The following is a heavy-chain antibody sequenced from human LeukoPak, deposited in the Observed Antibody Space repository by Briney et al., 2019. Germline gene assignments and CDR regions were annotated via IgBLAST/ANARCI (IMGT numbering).Heavy chain of an antibody. CDR3: ARVGEYSSSWFDAFDI. Sequence: GASVKVSCKASGYTFTSYDINWVRQATGQGLEWMGWMNPNSGNTGYAQKFQGRVTMTRNTSISTAYMELSSLRSEDTAVYYCARVGEYSSSWFDAFDIWGQGTMVTVSS. J-gene: IGHJ3*02. V-gene: IGHV1-8*01. D-gene: IGHD6-13*01. CDR2: MNPNSGNT. CDR1: GYTFTSYD.